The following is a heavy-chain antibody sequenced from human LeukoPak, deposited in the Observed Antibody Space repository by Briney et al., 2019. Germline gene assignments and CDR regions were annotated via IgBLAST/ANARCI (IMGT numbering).Heavy chain of an antibody. J-gene: IGHJ3*02. CDR2: INNDGGGT. Sequence: GGSLRPSCAASGFTFGSYWMYWVRQPPGKGLMYVSRINNDGGGTTYTDSVKGRFTIPRDNAKSGVSLQMNRLRVEDTAMYYCARGGPDHAFDIWGQGTMVTVSS. CDR3: ARGGPDHAFDI. V-gene: IGHV3-74*01. D-gene: IGHD1-14*01. CDR1: GFTFGSYW.